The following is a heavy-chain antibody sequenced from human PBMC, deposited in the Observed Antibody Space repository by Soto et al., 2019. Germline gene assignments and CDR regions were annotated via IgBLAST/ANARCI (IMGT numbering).Heavy chain of an antibody. J-gene: IGHJ5*02. Sequence: SETMSLTCAVSGGSISSSKYYWGWISKPPGEGLEWIGTIYYSGSTYYNPSLKSRVTISVDTSKNQFSLKLTSVTAADTAVYYCARHCWFGELSNNWFDPWGQGTLVTVS. V-gene: IGHV4-39*01. CDR1: GGSISSSKYY. D-gene: IGHD3-10*01. CDR2: IYYSGST. CDR3: ARHCWFGELSNNWFDP.